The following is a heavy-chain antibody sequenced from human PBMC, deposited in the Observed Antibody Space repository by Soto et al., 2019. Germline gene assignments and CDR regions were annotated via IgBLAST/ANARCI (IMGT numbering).Heavy chain of an antibody. V-gene: IGHV4-59*08. CDR1: GGSISSYY. CDR2: IYYSGST. J-gene: IGHJ5*02. Sequence: ETLSLTCTVSGGSISSYYWSWIRQPPGKGLEWIGYIYYSGSTNYNPSLKSRVTISVDTSKNQFSLKLSSVTAADTAVYYCARSGRYFGFDPWGQGTLVTVSS. CDR3: ARSGRYFGFDP. D-gene: IGHD3-9*01.